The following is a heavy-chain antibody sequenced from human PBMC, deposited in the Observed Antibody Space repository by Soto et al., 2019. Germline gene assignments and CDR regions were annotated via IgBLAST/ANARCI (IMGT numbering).Heavy chain of an antibody. CDR2: IYSSGST. D-gene: IGHD3-9*01. CDR3: ARGEESFTIFSY. V-gene: IGHV4-31*03. Sequence: QVQLQESGPGLVKPSQTLSLTCTVSGGSISSGGYYWSWIRQHPGKGLEWIGYIYSSGSTYYNPSLKSRVTIAVDTSKNLFSLKLSSVTAADTAVYYCARGEESFTIFSYWGQGTLVTVSS. CDR1: GGSISSGGYY. J-gene: IGHJ4*02.